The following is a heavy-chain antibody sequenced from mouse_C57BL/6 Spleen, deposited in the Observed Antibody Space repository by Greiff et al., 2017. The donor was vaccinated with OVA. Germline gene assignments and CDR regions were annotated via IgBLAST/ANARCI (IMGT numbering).Heavy chain of an antibody. V-gene: IGHV5-9-1*02. CDR1: GFTFSSYA. CDR3: TRDDWDEGAMDY. D-gene: IGHD4-1*01. J-gene: IGHJ4*01. CDR2: ISSGGDYI. Sequence: EVHLVESGEGLVKPGGSLKLSCAASGFTFSSYAMSWVRQTPEKRLEWVAYISSGGDYIYYADTVKGRFTISRDNARNTLYLQMSSLKSEDTAMYYCTRDDWDEGAMDYWGQGTSVTVSS.